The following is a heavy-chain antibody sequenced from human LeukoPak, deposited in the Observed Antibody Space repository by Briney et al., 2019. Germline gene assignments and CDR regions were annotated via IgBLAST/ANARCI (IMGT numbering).Heavy chain of an antibody. J-gene: IGHJ4*02. CDR2: ISPYNGHA. D-gene: IGHD3-16*01. Sequence: GASVKVSCKASGYTFTTYGINWVRQAPGQGLEWMGWISPYNGHANYAQKLQGRVTMTTDTSTSTAYMELRSLRSDDTAVYYCARVRYRLAETYIDYWGQGTLVTVSS. CDR1: GYTFTTYG. V-gene: IGHV1-18*01. CDR3: ARVRYRLAETYIDY.